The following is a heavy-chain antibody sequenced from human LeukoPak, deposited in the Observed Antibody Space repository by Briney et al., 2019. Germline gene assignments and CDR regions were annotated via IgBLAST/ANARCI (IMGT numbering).Heavy chain of an antibody. CDR1: GYSFTSYW. CDR2: IYPGDSDT. Sequence: GESLKISCKGSGYSFTSYWIGWVRQMPGKGLEWMGIIYPGDSDTRYSPAFEGQVTMSVDKSISTAYLQWSSLKASDTAMYYCARQVPQYSYGPPYYYYYMDVWGKGTTVTVSS. D-gene: IGHD5-18*01. V-gene: IGHV5-51*01. J-gene: IGHJ6*03. CDR3: ARQVPQYSYGPPYYYYYMDV.